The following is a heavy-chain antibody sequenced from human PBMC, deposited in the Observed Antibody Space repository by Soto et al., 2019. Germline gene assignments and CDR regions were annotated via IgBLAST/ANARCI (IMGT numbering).Heavy chain of an antibody. CDR3: ARDPPITGSLRGTPLMAV. V-gene: IGHV1-18*04. D-gene: IGHD1-20*01. J-gene: IGHJ6*02. CDR1: GYSFTSYG. Sequence: QIQLVQSGAEVKKPGASVKVSCKASGYSFTSYGISWVRQAPGQGLGWMGWISAYNGNTNYEQKFQGRVAMTTDTSTNTAYLELRSLRSDDAAVYYCARDPPITGSLRGTPLMAVWGQGTTVTVSS. CDR2: ISAYNGNT.